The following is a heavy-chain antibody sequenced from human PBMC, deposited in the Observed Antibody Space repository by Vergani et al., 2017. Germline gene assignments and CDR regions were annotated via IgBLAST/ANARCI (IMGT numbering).Heavy chain of an antibody. J-gene: IGHJ4*02. CDR3: AKAAPPGQWLVPEVDY. D-gene: IGHD6-19*01. V-gene: IGHV3-43*02. Sequence: EVQLVESGGGVVQPGGSLRLSCAASGFTFDDYAMHWVRQAPGKGLEWVSLISGDGGSTYYADSVKGRFTISRDNSKNSLYLQINSLRTEDTALYYCAKAAPPGQWLVPEVDYWGQGTLVTVSS. CDR2: ISGDGGST. CDR1: GFTFDDYA.